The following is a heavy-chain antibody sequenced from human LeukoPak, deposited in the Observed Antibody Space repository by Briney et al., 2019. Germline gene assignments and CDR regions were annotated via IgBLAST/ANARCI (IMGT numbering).Heavy chain of an antibody. CDR1: GGSINSGTFY. V-gene: IGHV4-39*01. CDR2: MYYDGSS. CDR3: ARRSDSGSNDGEDYFDY. J-gene: IGHJ4*02. Sequence: SETLSLACTVSGGSINSGTFYWGWIRQPPGKGLEWIGSMYYDGSSYYNPSLKSRVTTSVDTSKNQFSLKLTSVTAADTAVYFCARRSDSGSNDGEDYFDYWGQGTLVTVSS. D-gene: IGHD1-26*01.